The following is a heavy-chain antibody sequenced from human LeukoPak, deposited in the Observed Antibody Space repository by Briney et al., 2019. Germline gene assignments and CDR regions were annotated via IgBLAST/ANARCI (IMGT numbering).Heavy chain of an antibody. CDR2: INPNSGGT. CDR3: ARNRDPDCTNGVCYSRHRFDP. D-gene: IGHD2-8*01. CDR1: GYTFTGYY. J-gene: IGHJ5*02. V-gene: IGHV1-2*06. Sequence: GASVKVSCKASGYTFTGYYMHWVRQAPGQGLEWMGRINPNSGGTNYAQKFQGRVTVTRDTSISTAYMELSRLRSDDTAVYYCARNRDPDCTNGVCYSRHRFDPWGQGTLVTVSS.